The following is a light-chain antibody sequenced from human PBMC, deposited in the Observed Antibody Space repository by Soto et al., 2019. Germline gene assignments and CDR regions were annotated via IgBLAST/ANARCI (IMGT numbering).Light chain of an antibody. CDR3: QQANSFPLT. Sequence: DIQITQSPSYVSASVGDRVSITCRVSQDIRSWLAWYQQRPGKAPKLLIYAATILQSGVPSRFSGSGSGTTFTLTINNPQPEDFASYFCQQANSFPLTFGGGTKVDIK. CDR1: QDIRSW. CDR2: AAT. V-gene: IGKV1-12*01. J-gene: IGKJ4*01.